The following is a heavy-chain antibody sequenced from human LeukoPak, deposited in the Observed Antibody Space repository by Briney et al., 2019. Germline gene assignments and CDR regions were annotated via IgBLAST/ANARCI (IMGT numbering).Heavy chain of an antibody. Sequence: GASVKVSCKASGYTFTSYYMHWVRQAPGQGLEWMGWINPNSGGTNYAQKFQGRVTMTRDTSISTAYMELSRLRSDDTAVYYCARAVLVRSPFDNWGQGTLVTVSS. V-gene: IGHV1-2*02. J-gene: IGHJ4*02. CDR3: ARAVLVRSPFDN. D-gene: IGHD3-3*01. CDR2: INPNSGGT. CDR1: GYTFTSYY.